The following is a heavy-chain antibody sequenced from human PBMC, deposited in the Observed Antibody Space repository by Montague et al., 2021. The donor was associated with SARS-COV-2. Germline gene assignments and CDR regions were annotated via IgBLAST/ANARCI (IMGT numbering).Heavy chain of an antibody. Sequence: SLRLSCAASGFTFSDCYMTWVRQAPGKGLEWLSSISTRSTYTNYADSVEGRFTISRDDAKNSLYLQMNSLRAEDTAVYYCASFTMVRGAPGYGMDVWGQGTTVTVSS. V-gene: IGHV3-11*03. CDR2: ISTRSTYT. D-gene: IGHD3-10*01. CDR1: GFTFSDCY. CDR3: ASFTMVRGAPGYGMDV. J-gene: IGHJ6*02.